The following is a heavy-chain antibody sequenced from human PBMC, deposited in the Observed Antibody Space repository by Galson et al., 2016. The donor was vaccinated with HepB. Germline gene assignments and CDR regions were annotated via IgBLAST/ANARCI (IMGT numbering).Heavy chain of an antibody. Sequence: CAISGDSVTNDDTIWNWLRQSPSRGLEWLGRTYYRSQCSNEHAVSVKSRITINSDTSRKQFSLQLDSVTPDDTAAYFCTRGYMHTGMNVWGQGTTVTVSS. CDR1: GDSVTNDDTI. J-gene: IGHJ6*02. CDR2: TYYRSQCSN. CDR3: TRGYMHTGMNV. V-gene: IGHV6-1*01. D-gene: IGHD5-18*01.